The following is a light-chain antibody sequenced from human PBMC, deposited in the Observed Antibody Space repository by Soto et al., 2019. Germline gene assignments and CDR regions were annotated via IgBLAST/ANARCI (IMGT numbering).Light chain of an antibody. J-gene: IGLJ1*01. V-gene: IGLV2-14*01. Sequence: QSALTQPACVSVSPGQSITISCTGTSSDVAFYNHVSWYQQHPGKAPKLLIYEVNNRPSGVSHRFSGSKSGNTASLTISGLQAEDEADYYCSSFASTHTYVFGTGTKV. CDR2: EVN. CDR3: SSFASTHTYV. CDR1: SSDVAFYNH.